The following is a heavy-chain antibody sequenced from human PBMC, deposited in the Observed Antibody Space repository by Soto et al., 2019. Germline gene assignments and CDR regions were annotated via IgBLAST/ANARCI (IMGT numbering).Heavy chain of an antibody. J-gene: IGHJ6*02. Sequence: QVQLAESGGGVVQPGTSLRLSCAASGFTFSNYVMHWVRQAPGEGLEWVALISYDGSNKYYADSVKGRFTISRDNSKNTLYLQMNSLRIEDTTLYYCARNTWQQPRDYYYGMDVWGQGTTVTVSS. CDR3: ARNTWQQPRDYYYGMDV. CDR2: ISYDGSNK. V-gene: IGHV3-30-3*01. CDR1: GFTFSNYV. D-gene: IGHD6-13*01.